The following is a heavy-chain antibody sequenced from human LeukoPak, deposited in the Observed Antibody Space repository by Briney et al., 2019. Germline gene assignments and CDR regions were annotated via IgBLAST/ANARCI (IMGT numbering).Heavy chain of an antibody. J-gene: IGHJ4*02. D-gene: IGHD4-17*01. Sequence: GGSLRLSCAASGFTFSGSAMHWVRQASGKGLEWVGRIRSKANSYATAYAASVKGRFTISRDDSKNTAYLQMNRLNTEDTAVYYCTSAGDYGGYWGQGTLVTVSS. V-gene: IGHV3-73*01. CDR1: GFTFSGSA. CDR2: IRSKANSYAT. CDR3: TSAGDYGGY.